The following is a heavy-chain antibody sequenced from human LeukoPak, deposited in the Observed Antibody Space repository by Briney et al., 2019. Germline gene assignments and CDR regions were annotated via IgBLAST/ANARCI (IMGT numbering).Heavy chain of an antibody. CDR1: GGSISSYY. J-gene: IGHJ3*02. D-gene: IGHD5-12*01. CDR3: ARAEWLRLGAFDI. CDR2: VYYSAST. V-gene: IGHV4-59*01. Sequence: PSETLSLTCTVSGGSISSYYWSWIRQPPGKGLEWLGYVYYSASTNYNPSLKSRVTISVDTSKNQFSLKLSSVTAADTAVYYCARAEWLRLGAFDIWGQGTMVTVSS.